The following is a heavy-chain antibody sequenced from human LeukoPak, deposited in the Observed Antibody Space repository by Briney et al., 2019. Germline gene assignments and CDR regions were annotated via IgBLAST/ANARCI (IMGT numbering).Heavy chain of an antibody. CDR2: INPNSGGT. D-gene: IGHD5-18*01. CDR3: ARDRRLKDTALGSTNY. V-gene: IGHV1-2*02. J-gene: IGHJ4*02. Sequence: ASVKVSCKAPGYTFTGYYMHWVRQAPGQGLEWMGWINPNSGGTNYAQKFQGRVTMTRDTSISTAYMELSRLRSDDTAVYYCARDRRLKDTALGSTNYWGQGTLVTVSS. CDR1: GYTFTGYY.